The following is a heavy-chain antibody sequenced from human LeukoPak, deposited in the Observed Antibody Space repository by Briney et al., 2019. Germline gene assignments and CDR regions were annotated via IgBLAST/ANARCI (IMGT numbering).Heavy chain of an antibody. CDR2: ITSSSSTI. V-gene: IGHV3-48*01. CDR1: GFTFSSYS. Sequence: TGGSLRLSCAASGFTFSSYSMNWVRQAPGKGLEWISYITSSSSTIYYADSVKGRFTISRDNAKNSLFLQMNSLRAEDTAVHYCARRIDNWGQGTLVTVSS. J-gene: IGHJ4*02. CDR3: ARRIDN.